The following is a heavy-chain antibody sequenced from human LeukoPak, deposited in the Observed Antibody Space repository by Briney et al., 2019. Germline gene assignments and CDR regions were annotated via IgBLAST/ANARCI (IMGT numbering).Heavy chain of an antibody. V-gene: IGHV3-7*01. CDR3: VRGQTSLDNWFDP. Sequence: PGGSLRLSCAASGFMFNKYWMSWVRQAPGKGLEWVAHIKEDGSEKMSVDSVKGRFIISRDNAKNSVYLQMTSLRADDSAVYYCVRGQTSLDNWFDPWGQGTLVIVSS. J-gene: IGHJ5*02. CDR2: IKEDGSEK. CDR1: GFMFNKYW.